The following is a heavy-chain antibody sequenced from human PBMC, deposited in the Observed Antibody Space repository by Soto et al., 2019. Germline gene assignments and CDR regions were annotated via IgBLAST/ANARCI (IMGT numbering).Heavy chain of an antibody. CDR2: ISGYNGNT. CDR3: AREGPAPYYYYGMDV. J-gene: IGHJ6*02. CDR1: GYSFTTYG. V-gene: IGHV1-18*01. Sequence: QVQLVQSGGEVKKPGASVKVSCKTSGYSFTTYGISWVRQAPGQGLEWMGWISGYNGNTNYAQKFQGRVTRTTDTSTSTAYMELRSLGSDDTAVYYCAREGPAPYYYYGMDVWGQGSTVAVSS.